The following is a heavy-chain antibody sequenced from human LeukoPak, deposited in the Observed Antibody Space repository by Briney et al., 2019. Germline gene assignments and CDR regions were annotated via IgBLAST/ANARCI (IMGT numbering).Heavy chain of an antibody. J-gene: IGHJ5*02. CDR2: IYPGDSDT. D-gene: IGHD2-2*01. Sequence: GESLKTSCKGSGYSFTSYWIGWVRQMPGKGLEGMGIIYPGDSDTRYSPSFQGQVTISADKSISTAYLQWSSLKASDTAMYYCARQDGGYCSSTSCYGVPYNWFDPWGQGTLVTVSS. CDR1: GYSFTSYW. V-gene: IGHV5-51*01. CDR3: ARQDGGYCSSTSCYGVPYNWFDP.